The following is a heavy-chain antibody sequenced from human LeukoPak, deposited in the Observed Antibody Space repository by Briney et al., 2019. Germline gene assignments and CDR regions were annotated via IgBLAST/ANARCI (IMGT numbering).Heavy chain of an antibody. CDR1: GVTLSNYA. Sequence: GGSLRLSCVASGVTLSNYAMSWARQAPGKGLEWVSGISSSGSGGNTYYADSVKGRFTISRDSSRNTLFLHMNSLRAEDTAVYYCAKDRGFDPWGQGTLVTVSS. CDR3: AKDRGFDP. CDR2: ISSSGSGGNT. J-gene: IGHJ5*02. V-gene: IGHV3-23*01.